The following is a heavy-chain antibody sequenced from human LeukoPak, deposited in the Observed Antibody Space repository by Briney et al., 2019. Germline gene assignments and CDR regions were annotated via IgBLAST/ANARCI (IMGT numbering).Heavy chain of an antibody. CDR2: ISAYNGNT. CDR3: ARVAAAGTPGSASFDY. CDR1: GYTFTSYG. J-gene: IGHJ4*02. V-gene: IGHV1-18*01. Sequence: ASVKVSCKASGYTFTSYGISWVRQAPGQGLEWMGWISAYNGNTNYAQKFQGRVTITADKSTSTAYMELSSLRSEDTAVYYCARVAAAGTPGSASFDYWGQGTLVTVSS. D-gene: IGHD6-13*01.